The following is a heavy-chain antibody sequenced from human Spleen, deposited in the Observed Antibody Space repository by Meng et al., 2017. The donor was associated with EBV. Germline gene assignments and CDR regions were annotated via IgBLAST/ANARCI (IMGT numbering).Heavy chain of an antibody. CDR3: ARDRRLGSAYWYFDL. CDR1: GYTFTSYY. Sequence: QVQLVQSGAEVKKPGASVKVSCKASGYTFTSYYLHWVRQAPGQGLEWMGIINPIGGTTSYAQEFQGRVAMTGDTSTSTVYMELSSLTSEDTAVYYCARDRRLGSAYWYFDLWGRGTLVTVSS. V-gene: IGHV1-46*01. J-gene: IGHJ2*01. CDR2: INPIGGTT. D-gene: IGHD7-27*01.